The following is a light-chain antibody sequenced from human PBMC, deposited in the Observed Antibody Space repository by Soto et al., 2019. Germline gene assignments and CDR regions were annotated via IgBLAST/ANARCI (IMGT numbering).Light chain of an antibody. V-gene: IGKV3-15*01. CDR3: QHYNNWPPWT. Sequence: EIVMTQAPATLSVSPEERATLSCRASQSVSSSLAWYQQKPGQAPRLLIYGASTRATGIPARFSGSGSGTEFTLTISSLQSEDFAVYSCQHYNNWPPWTFGQGTKVEIK. CDR2: GAS. J-gene: IGKJ1*01. CDR1: QSVSSS.